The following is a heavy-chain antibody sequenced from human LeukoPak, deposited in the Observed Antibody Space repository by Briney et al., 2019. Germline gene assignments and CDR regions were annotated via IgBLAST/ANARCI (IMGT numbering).Heavy chain of an antibody. J-gene: IGHJ4*02. D-gene: IGHD3-10*01. CDR1: GFTFHDYA. V-gene: IGHV3-9*01. CDR3: AKELCSKTYGFPFDY. CDR2: ISWNSGSI. Sequence: GGSLRLSCAASGFTFHDYAIHWVRLAPGKGLEWVSGISWNSGSIGYADSVKGRFTVSRDNAKNSLFLQMTSLRAEDTALYYCAKELCSKTYGFPFDYWGQGTLVTVSS.